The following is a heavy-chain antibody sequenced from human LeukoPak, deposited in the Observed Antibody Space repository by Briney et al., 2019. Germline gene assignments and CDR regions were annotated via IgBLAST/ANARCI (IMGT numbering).Heavy chain of an antibody. Sequence: PGGSLRLPCAASGFTVLSSYMNWVRQAPGKGVEWVSIINSGGNTYYADSVKGRFTISRDNSKNTLYLQMNNLQAEDTAIYSCARHDSGDYDFFDFWGQGTLVTVSS. CDR2: INSGGNT. V-gene: IGHV3-53*01. D-gene: IGHD4-17*01. CDR3: ARHDSGDYDFFDF. CDR1: GFTVLSSY. J-gene: IGHJ4*02.